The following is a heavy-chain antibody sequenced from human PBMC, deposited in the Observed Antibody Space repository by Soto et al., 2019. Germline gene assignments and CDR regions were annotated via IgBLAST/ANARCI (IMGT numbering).Heavy chain of an antibody. J-gene: IGHJ4*02. CDR2: IIPIFGTA. V-gene: IGHV1-69*13. D-gene: IGHD1-26*01. CDR1: GGTFSSYS. CDR3: ASPRSGSYLVLEPFDF. Sequence: SVKVSCKASGGTFSSYSISWVRQAPGQGLEWMGGIIPIFGTANYAQKFQGRVTITADESTRSAYMELSSLRSEDTAVYYCASPRSGSYLVLEPFDFWGQGTLVTVSS.